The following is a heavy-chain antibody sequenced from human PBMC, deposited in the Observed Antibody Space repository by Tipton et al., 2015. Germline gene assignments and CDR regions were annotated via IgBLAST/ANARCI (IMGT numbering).Heavy chain of an antibody. Sequence: TLSLTCTVSGGSISSNDYYWGWIRQPPGKGLEWIGNIYFGGSTYYNPSLKSRVTISVDTSKNQFSLNLKSVTAADTAVYFCAKTHGAYDCYLGHWGQETLVTVSS. CDR3: AKTHGAYDCYLGH. V-gene: IGHV4-39*07. D-gene: IGHD5-12*01. J-gene: IGHJ4*02. CDR2: IYFGGST. CDR1: GGSISSNDYY.